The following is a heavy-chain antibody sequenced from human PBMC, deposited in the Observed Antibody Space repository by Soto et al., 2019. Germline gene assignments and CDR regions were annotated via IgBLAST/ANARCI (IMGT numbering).Heavy chain of an antibody. CDR1: GGSISSSSYY. V-gene: IGHV4-39*01. CDR3: ARSGYSSGWYDWFDP. Sequence: SETLSLTCTVSGGSISSSSYYWGWIRQPPGKGLEWIGSIYYSGSTYYNPSLKSRVTISVDTSKNQFSLKLSSVTAADTAVYYCARSGYSSGWYDWFDPRGQGTLVTVSS. J-gene: IGHJ5*02. CDR2: IYYSGST. D-gene: IGHD6-19*01.